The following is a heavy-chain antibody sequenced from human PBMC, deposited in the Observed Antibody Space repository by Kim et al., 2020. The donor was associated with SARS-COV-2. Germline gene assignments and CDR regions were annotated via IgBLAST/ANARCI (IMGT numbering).Heavy chain of an antibody. Sequence: GGSLRLSCAASGFTFSSYGMHWVRQAPGKGLEWVAVISYDGSNKYYADSVKGRFTISRDNSKNTLYLQMNSLRAEDTAVYYCARPYYDILTGYYRPFDYWGQGTLVTVSS. CDR2: ISYDGSNK. V-gene: IGHV3-33*05. CDR1: GFTFSSYG. J-gene: IGHJ4*02. CDR3: ARPYYDILTGYYRPFDY. D-gene: IGHD3-9*01.